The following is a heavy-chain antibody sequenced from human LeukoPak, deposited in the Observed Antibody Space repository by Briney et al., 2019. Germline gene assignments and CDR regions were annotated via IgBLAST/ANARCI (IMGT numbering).Heavy chain of an antibody. Sequence: SSETLSLTCTVSSGSISINNYYWRWIRQPPGKILEWIGNIHYSGSTYYNPSLKSRVIISADTSKNQFSLKLSSVSAADTAVYYCARAGSWGNFDFWGQGTLVTVSS. V-gene: IGHV4-39*01. CDR3: ARAGSWGNFDF. J-gene: IGHJ4*02. CDR2: IHYSGST. CDR1: SGSISINNYY. D-gene: IGHD3-16*01.